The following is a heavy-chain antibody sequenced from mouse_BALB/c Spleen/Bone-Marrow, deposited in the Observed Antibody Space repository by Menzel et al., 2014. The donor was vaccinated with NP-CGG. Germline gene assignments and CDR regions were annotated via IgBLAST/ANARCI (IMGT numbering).Heavy chain of an antibody. CDR3: ARDGNWYFDV. CDR2: ISSGGSYT. J-gene: IGHJ1*01. V-gene: IGHV5-9-4*01. CDR1: GFTFSSYA. D-gene: IGHD1-1*02. Sequence: DVMLVESGGGLVKPGGSLKLSCAASGFTFSSYAMSWVRQSPEKRLEWVAEISSGGSYTYSPDTVTGRFTISRDNAKNTLYLEMSSLRSEDTAMYYCARDGNWYFDVWGAGTTVTVSS.